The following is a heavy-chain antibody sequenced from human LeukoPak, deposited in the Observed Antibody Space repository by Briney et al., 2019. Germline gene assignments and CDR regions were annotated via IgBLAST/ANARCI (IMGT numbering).Heavy chain of an antibody. Sequence: PGGSLGLSCAASGFTFSSYAMSWVRQAPGKGLEWVSAISGSGGSTYYADSVKGRFTISRNNSKNTLYLQMNSLRAEDTAVYYCAKGDHGYFDYWGQGTLVTVSS. CDR1: GFTFSSYA. V-gene: IGHV3-23*01. CDR3: AKGDHGYFDY. J-gene: IGHJ4*02. CDR2: ISGSGGST.